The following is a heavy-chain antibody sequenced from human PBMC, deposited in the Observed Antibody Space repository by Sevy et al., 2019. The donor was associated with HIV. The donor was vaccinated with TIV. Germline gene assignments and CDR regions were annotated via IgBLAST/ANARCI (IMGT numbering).Heavy chain of an antibody. CDR3: AHETFGXFES. CDR2: IKGDGSDK. D-gene: IGHD3-16*01. V-gene: IGHV3-7*01. CDR1: GFSFSANW. J-gene: IGHJ4*02. Sequence: GGSLRLSCAASGFSFSANWMNWVRQAPGKGLEWVANIKGDGSDKHYVDSVEGRFTISRDNAKNVLYLQMNSLRVEDTAVYYCAHETFGXFESWGQGTLVTVSS.